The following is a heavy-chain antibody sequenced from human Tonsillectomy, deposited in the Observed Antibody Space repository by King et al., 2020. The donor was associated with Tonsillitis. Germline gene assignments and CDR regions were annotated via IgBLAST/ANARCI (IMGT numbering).Heavy chain of an antibody. Sequence: HVQLVESGGGVVQRGGSLRLSCAASGFTFSSYGMHWVRQAPGKGLEWVAFIRYDGSNKYYADSVKGRFTISRDNSKNTLYLQMNSLRAEDTAVYYCAKRDYGDYPTENFYYYGMDVWGQGTTVTVSS. CDR3: AKRDYGDYPTENFYYYGMDV. D-gene: IGHD4-17*01. CDR1: GFTFSSYG. J-gene: IGHJ6*02. V-gene: IGHV3-30*02. CDR2: IRYDGSNK.